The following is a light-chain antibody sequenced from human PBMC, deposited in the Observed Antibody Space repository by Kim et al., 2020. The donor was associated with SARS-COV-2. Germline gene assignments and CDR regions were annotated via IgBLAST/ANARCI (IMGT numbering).Light chain of an antibody. CDR1: NIGSKS. CDR3: QVWDSSSYHSF. V-gene: IGLV3-21*02. CDR2: DDS. J-gene: IGLJ2*01. Sequence: APGETARIPWGGNNIGSKSVHWYQQKPGQAPVLVVYDDSDRPSGIPERFSGSNSGNTATLTISRVEAGDEADYFCQVWDSSSYHSFFGGGTQLTVL.